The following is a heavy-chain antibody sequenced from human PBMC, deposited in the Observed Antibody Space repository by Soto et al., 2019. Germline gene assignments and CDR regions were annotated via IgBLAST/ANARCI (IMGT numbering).Heavy chain of an antibody. V-gene: IGHV1-3*01. D-gene: IGHD5-18*01. Sequence: GASVKVSCKASGYTFTSYAMHWVRQAPGQRLEWMGWINAGNGNTKYSQKFQGRVTITRDTSASTAYMELSSLRSEDTAVYYCARGPHTAMVNYDAFDIWGQGTMVTVSS. CDR2: INAGNGNT. CDR1: GYTFTSYA. J-gene: IGHJ3*02. CDR3: ARGPHTAMVNYDAFDI.